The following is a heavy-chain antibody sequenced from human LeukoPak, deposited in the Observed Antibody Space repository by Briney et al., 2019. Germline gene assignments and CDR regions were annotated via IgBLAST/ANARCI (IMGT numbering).Heavy chain of an antibody. CDR1: GGSFSGYY. V-gene: IGHV4-34*01. Sequence: PSETLSLTCAVYGGSFSGYYWSWIRQPPGKGLEWIGEINHSGSTNYNPSLKSRVTILVDTSKNQFSLKLSSVTAADTAVYYCAVVAGTAGTDYWGQGTLVTVSS. J-gene: IGHJ4*02. CDR2: INHSGST. CDR3: AVVAGTAGTDY. D-gene: IGHD6-19*01.